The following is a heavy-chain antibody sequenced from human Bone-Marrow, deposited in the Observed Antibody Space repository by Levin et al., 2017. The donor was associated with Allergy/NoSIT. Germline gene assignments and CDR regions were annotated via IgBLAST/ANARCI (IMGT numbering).Heavy chain of an antibody. V-gene: IGHV4-34*01. D-gene: IGHD2-2*01. CDR1: GGSFSGYY. CDR2: INHSGST. J-gene: IGHJ3*01. CDR3: ARVAGPAGV. Sequence: SETLSLTCAVYGGSFSGYYWSWIRQPPGKGLEWIGEINHSGSTNYNPSLKSRVTISVDTSKNQFSLKLSSVTAADTAVYYCARVAGPAGVWGQGTMVTVSS.